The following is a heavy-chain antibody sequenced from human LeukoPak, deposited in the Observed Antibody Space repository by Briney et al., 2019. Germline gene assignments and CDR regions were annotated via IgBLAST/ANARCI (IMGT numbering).Heavy chain of an antibody. D-gene: IGHD3-3*01. J-gene: IGHJ6*02. CDR1: GGSISSYY. Sequence: SETLSLTCTVSGGSISSYYWSWIRQPPGKGLEWIGYIYYSGSTNYNTSLKSRVTISVDTSKNQFSLKLSSVTAADTAVYYCARGEGLHDFWSGYYYYGMDVWGQGTTVTVSS. CDR2: IYYSGST. V-gene: IGHV4-59*01. CDR3: ARGEGLHDFWSGYYYYGMDV.